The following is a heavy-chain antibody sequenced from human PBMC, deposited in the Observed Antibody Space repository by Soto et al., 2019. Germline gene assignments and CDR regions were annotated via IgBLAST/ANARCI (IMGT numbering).Heavy chain of an antibody. J-gene: IGHJ6*02. V-gene: IGHV3-74*01. Sequence: GGSLRLSCAASGFTFSSYWMHWVRQAPGKGLVWVSRINSDGSSTSYADSVKGRFTISRDNAKNTLYLQMNSLRAEDTAVYYCASIYYDSSGYYYYYAMDVWGQGTTVTVS. D-gene: IGHD3-22*01. CDR2: INSDGSST. CDR3: ASIYYDSSGYYYYYAMDV. CDR1: GFTFSSYW.